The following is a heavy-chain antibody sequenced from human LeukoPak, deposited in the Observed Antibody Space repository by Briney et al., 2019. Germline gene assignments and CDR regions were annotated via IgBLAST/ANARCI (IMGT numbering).Heavy chain of an antibody. CDR1: GGSISSFY. J-gene: IGHJ4*02. D-gene: IGHD6-19*01. V-gene: IGHV4-59*01. CDR3: AGAQWLVPQFDY. CDR2: VSYSGST. Sequence: SETLSLTCTVSGGSISSFYWSWIRQPPGKGLEWIGYVSYSGSTNYNPSLRSRLTISVDTSKNQFSLKLSSVTAADTAVYYCAGAQWLVPQFDYWGQGTLVTVSS.